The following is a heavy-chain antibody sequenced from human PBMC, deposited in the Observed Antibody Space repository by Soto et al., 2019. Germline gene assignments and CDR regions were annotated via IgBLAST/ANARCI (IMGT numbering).Heavy chain of an antibody. CDR3: AKSYYGDYDHRLLFGK. CDR2: ISGIGSST. Sequence: PGGSLRLSCAASGFPFSGYAINWVRQAPGKGLEWVSIISGIGSSTNYADSVKGRFTISRDNSRDTVHLQMNSLRAEDTAVYYCAKSYYGDYDHRLLFGKWGQGTLVTVSS. D-gene: IGHD4-17*01. J-gene: IGHJ4*02. V-gene: IGHV3-23*01. CDR1: GFPFSGYA.